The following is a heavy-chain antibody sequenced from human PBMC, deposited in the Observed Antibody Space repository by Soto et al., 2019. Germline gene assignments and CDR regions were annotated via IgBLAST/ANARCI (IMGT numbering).Heavy chain of an antibody. CDR1: GFIFSSSA. V-gene: IGHV1-58*02. CDR2: IVVGSGNT. J-gene: IGHJ6*02. CDR3: AAGGYYYYGMDV. Sequence: LXXSGXEVKKPGTSVKVSCKASGFIFSSSAMQWVRQARGQRLEWIGWIVVGSGNTNYAQKFQERVTITRDMSTSTAYMELSSLRSEDTAVYYCAAGGYYYYGMDVWGQGTTVTVSS. D-gene: IGHD3-16*01.